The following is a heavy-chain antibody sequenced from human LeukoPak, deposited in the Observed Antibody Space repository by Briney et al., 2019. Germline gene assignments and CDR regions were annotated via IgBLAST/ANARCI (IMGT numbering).Heavy chain of an antibody. CDR2: IYYSGST. J-gene: IGHJ4*02. V-gene: IGHV4-59*08. Sequence: SETLSLTCTVSGGSISSYYWSWIRQPPGKGLEWIGYIYYSGSTNYNPSLKSRVTISVDTSKNQFSLKLSSVTAADTAVYYCARAGLGIAARLYCFDYWGQGTLVTVSS. D-gene: IGHD6-6*01. CDR3: ARAGLGIAARLYCFDY. CDR1: GGSISSYY.